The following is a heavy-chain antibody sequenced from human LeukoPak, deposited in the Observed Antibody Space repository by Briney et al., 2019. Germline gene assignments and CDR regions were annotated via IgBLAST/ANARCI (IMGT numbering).Heavy chain of an antibody. CDR1: GFSFGDSA. CDR2: VRTKKNTYAT. CDR3: TRKNNVDFSEYWFEFDH. V-gene: IGHV3-73*01. J-gene: IGHJ4*02. D-gene: IGHD2/OR15-2a*01. Sequence: GGSLRLSCAASGFSFGDSALHWVRQASGKGPEWLGRVRTKKNTYATAYAASVKGRFTISRDDSKNTVYLQMSSLKTDDTAVYYCTRKNNVDFSEYWFEFDHWGLGTLVTVSS.